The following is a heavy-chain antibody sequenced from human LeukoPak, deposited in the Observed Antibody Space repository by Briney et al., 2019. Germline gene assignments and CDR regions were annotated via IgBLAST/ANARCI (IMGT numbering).Heavy chain of an antibody. CDR2: ISYDGSNK. D-gene: IGHD3-3*01. CDR3: ARDSGYDFWSGYSTYGMDV. V-gene: IGHV3-30*04. Sequence: PGGSLRLSCAASGFTFSSYAMHWVRQAPGKGLEWVAVISYDGSNKYYADSVKGRFTISRDNSKNTLYLQMNSLRAEDTAVYYCARDSGYDFWSGYSTYGMDVWGQGTTVTVS. J-gene: IGHJ6*02. CDR1: GFTFSSYA.